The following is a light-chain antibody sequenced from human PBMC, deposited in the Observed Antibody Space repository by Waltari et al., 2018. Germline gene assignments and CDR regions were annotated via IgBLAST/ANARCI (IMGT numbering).Light chain of an antibody. V-gene: IGLV2-14*01. CDR2: DVS. CDR3: SSYTSSSTQV. CDR1: SSAVVGFNY. Sequence: QSALTQPASVSGSPGQSITISCPGPSSAVVGFNYVSWYQQHPGKAPKLMIYDVSNRPSGVSNRFSGSKSGNTASLTISGLQAEDEADYYCSSYTSSSTQVFGTGTKVTVL. J-gene: IGLJ1*01.